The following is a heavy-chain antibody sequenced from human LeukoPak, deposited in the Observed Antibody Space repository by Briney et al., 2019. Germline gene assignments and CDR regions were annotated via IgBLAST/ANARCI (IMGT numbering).Heavy chain of an antibody. Sequence: PSETLSLTCAVYGGSFSGYYWSWIRQPPGKGLEWIGEINHSGSTNYNPSLKSRVTVSVDTSKNQLSLKLSSVTAADTAVYYCARDLPYNYDILTGYFRWFDPWGQGTLVTVSS. V-gene: IGHV4-34*01. CDR2: INHSGST. CDR3: ARDLPYNYDILTGYFRWFDP. D-gene: IGHD3-9*01. CDR1: GGSFSGYY. J-gene: IGHJ5*02.